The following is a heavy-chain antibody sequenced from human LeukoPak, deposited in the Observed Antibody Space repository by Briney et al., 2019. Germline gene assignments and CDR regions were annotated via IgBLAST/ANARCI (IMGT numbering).Heavy chain of an antibody. CDR1: GFTFSSYE. CDR3: ARDWVHDAFDI. Sequence: GGSLRLSCAASGFTFSSYEMNWVRQAPGKGLEWGSYISSSGSTIYYADSVKGRFTISRDNAKNSLYLQMNSLRAEDTAVYYCARDWVHDAFDIWGQGTMVTVSS. CDR2: ISSSGSTI. V-gene: IGHV3-48*03. J-gene: IGHJ3*02. D-gene: IGHD3-16*01.